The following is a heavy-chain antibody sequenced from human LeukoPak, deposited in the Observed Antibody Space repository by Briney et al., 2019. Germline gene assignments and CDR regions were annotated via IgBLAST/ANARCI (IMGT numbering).Heavy chain of an antibody. D-gene: IGHD6-6*01. V-gene: IGHV4-39*07. CDR2: IYYSGST. J-gene: IGHJ5*02. CDR3: ARVLGSSNWFDP. Sequence: PSETLSLTCTVSGGSISSSSYYWGWIRQPPGKGLEWIGSIYYSGSTYYNPSLKSRVTISVDTSKNQFSLKLSSVTAADTAVYYCARVLGSSNWFDPWGQGTLVTVSS. CDR1: GGSISSSSYY.